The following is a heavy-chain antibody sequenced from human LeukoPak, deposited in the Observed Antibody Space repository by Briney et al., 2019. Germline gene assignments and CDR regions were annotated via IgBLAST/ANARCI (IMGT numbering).Heavy chain of an antibody. Sequence: SETLSLTCAVYGGSFSGYHWSWIRQPPGKGLEWIGEINHSGSTNYNPSLKSRVTMSIDTSKNQFSLQLSSVTAADTAVYYCARRNYGDDFPYWGQGTLVTVSS. CDR2: INHSGST. CDR3: ARRNYGDDFPY. J-gene: IGHJ4*02. CDR1: GGSFSGYH. D-gene: IGHD5-12*01. V-gene: IGHV4-34*01.